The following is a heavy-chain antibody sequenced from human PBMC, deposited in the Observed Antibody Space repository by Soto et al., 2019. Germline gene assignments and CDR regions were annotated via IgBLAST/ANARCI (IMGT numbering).Heavy chain of an antibody. CDR3: ARGRIMITFGGVIPDYYFDY. J-gene: IGHJ4*02. CDR1: GGSISSYY. Sequence: SETLSLTCTVSGGSISSYYWSWIRQPPGKGLEWIGYIYYSGSTNYNPSLKSRVTISVDTSKNQFSLKLSSVTAADTAVYYCARGRIMITFGGVIPDYYFDYWGQGTLVTVSS. CDR2: IYYSGST. D-gene: IGHD3-16*02. V-gene: IGHV4-59*01.